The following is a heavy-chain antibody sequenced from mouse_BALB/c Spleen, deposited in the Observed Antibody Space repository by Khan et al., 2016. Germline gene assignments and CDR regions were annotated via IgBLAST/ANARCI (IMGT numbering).Heavy chain of an antibody. CDR1: GYTFTSYW. Sequence: QVQLQQSGAELAKPGASVKMSCKASGYTFTSYWMHWVKQRPGQGLEWIGYINPSTGYTEYNQKFKDKATLTADKSSSTAYMQLSSLTSEDSAVXYCGRWGGNYDYWGQGTTLTVSS. J-gene: IGHJ2*01. CDR2: INPSTGYT. CDR3: GRWGGNYDY. V-gene: IGHV1-7*01.